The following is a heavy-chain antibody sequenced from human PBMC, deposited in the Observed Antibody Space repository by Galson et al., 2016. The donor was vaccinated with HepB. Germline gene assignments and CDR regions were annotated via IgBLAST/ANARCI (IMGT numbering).Heavy chain of an antibody. J-gene: IGHJ4*02. V-gene: IGHV3-7*04. D-gene: IGHD5-18*01. CDR1: GFTFSNFW. Sequence: SLRLSCAASGFTFSNFWMNWVRQAPGQGLEWVANIKGDGSQVYYVDSVKGRFSISRDNVENSLFLQMNSLRAEDTAVYFCARAQLIQARRAAYFDYWGQGALVTGSS. CDR3: ARAQLIQARRAAYFDY. CDR2: IKGDGSQV.